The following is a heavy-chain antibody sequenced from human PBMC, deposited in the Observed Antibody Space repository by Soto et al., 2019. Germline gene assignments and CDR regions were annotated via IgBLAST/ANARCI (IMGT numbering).Heavy chain of an antibody. CDR2: ISYDGSNK. Sequence: QVQLVESGGGVVQPGRSLRLSCAASGFTFSSYGMHWVRQAPGKGLEWVAVISYDGSNKYYADSVKGRFTISRDNSKNTLYLQMNSLRAEDTAVYYCAKDFLRVPDEENAAAGTSWFDPWGQGTLVTVSS. V-gene: IGHV3-30*18. CDR1: GFTFSSYG. CDR3: AKDFLRVPDEENAAAGTSWFDP. D-gene: IGHD6-13*01. J-gene: IGHJ5*02.